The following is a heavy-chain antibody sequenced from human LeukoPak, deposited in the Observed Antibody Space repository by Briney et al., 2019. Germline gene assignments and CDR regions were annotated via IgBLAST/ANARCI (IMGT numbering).Heavy chain of an antibody. J-gene: IGHJ4*02. V-gene: IGHV3-74*01. CDR2: INSDGSST. D-gene: IGHD1-26*01. CDR1: GFTFSSYW. Sequence: GGSLRLSCAASGFTFSSYWMHWVRQAPGKGLVWVSRINSDGSSTSYADSVKGRFTISRDNAKNTLYLQMNSLRAEDTAVYYCARGSYLQSLDYWGQGTLVIVSS. CDR3: ARGSYLQSLDY.